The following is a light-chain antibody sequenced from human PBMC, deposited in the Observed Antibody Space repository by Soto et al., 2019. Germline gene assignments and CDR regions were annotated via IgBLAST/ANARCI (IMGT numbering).Light chain of an antibody. Sequence: DIQMTQSPSSLSASVGDRVTITCRASQSISSYLNWYQQKPGKAPKLLIYAASSLQSGVQSRFRGSGSGTDFTLTISSLQPEDFATYYCQQSYSIPQTFGQGTKVEIK. CDR1: QSISSY. CDR2: AAS. CDR3: QQSYSIPQT. J-gene: IGKJ1*01. V-gene: IGKV1-39*01.